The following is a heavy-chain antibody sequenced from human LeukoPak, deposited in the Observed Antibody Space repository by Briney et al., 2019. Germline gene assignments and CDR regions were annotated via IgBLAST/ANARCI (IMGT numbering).Heavy chain of an antibody. CDR3: ASQYGDYGPFDY. V-gene: IGHV3-64*01. J-gene: IGHJ4*02. Sequence: PGGSLRLSCAASGFTFSSYAMHWVRQAPGKGLEYVSAISSNGGSTYYANSVKGRFTISRDNSKNTLYLQMGSLRAEDMAVYYCASQYGDYGPFDYWGLGTLVTVSS. CDR1: GFTFSSYA. D-gene: IGHD4-17*01. CDR2: ISSNGGST.